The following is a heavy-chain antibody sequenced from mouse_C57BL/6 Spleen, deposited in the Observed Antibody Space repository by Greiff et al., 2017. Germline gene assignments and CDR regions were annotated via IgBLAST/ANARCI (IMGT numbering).Heavy chain of an antibody. CDR3: ARGPLGREGYYFDY. J-gene: IGHJ2*01. V-gene: IGHV5-12*01. D-gene: IGHD4-1*01. CDR2: ISNGGGST. CDR1: GFTFSDYY. Sequence: EVKVVESGGGLVQPGGSLKLSCAASGFTFSDYYMYWVRQTPEKRLEWVAYISNGGGSTYYPDTVKGRFTISRDNAKNTLYLQMSRLKSEDTAMYYCARGPLGREGYYFDYWGQGTTLTVSS.